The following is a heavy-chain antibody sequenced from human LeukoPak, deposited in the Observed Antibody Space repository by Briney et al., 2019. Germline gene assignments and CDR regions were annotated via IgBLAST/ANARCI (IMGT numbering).Heavy chain of an antibody. D-gene: IGHD3-10*01. J-gene: IGHJ6*02. V-gene: IGHV3-33*06. CDR3: AKLRGESYYHAMDV. CDR1: GFTFSSYG. CDR2: IWYDGSNK. Sequence: GGSLRLSCAASGFTFSSYGMHWVRQAPGKGLEWVAVIWYDGSNKYYADSVKGRFTISRDNSKNTLYLQMNSLRAEDTAVYYCAKLRGESYYHAMDVWGQGTTVTVSS.